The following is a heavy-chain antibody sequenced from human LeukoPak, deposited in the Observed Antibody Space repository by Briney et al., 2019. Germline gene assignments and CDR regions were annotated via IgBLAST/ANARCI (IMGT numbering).Heavy chain of an antibody. D-gene: IGHD3-10*01. Sequence: GGSLRLSCAASGFTFSSYWMSWIRQAPGKGLEWVAFMRYDGSKKSFADSVKGRFTISRDNSKNTLYLQMNSLRAEDTAVYYCAKGNYPGSLESHDFDYWGQGTLVTVSS. CDR3: AKGNYPGSLESHDFDY. J-gene: IGHJ4*02. CDR2: MRYDGSKK. CDR1: GFTFSSYW. V-gene: IGHV3-30*02.